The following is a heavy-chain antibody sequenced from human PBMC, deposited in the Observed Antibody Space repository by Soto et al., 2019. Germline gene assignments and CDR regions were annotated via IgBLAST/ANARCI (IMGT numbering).Heavy chain of an antibody. J-gene: IGHJ6*02. CDR3: AREGCISTSCYSLDYYYGMDV. CDR2: IIPISGTA. V-gene: IGHV1-69*12. Sequence: QVQLVQSGAAVKKPGSSVKFSCKASGGTFSSYAISWERQAPGQGLEWMGGIIPISGTANYAQKFQGSVTITADESTSTAYMKLSSRRSEDTAVYYCAREGCISTSCYSLDYYYGMDVWGQGTTVTVSS. CDR1: GGTFSSYA. D-gene: IGHD2-2*01.